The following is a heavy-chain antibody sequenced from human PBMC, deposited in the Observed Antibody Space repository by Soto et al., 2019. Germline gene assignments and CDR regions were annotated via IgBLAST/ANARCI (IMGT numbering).Heavy chain of an antibody. CDR1: GYTFTSYY. CDR2: INPSGGST. D-gene: IGHD5-18*01. J-gene: IGHJ6*02. Sequence: ASVKVSCKASGYTFTSYYMHWVRQAPGQGLEWMGIINPSGGSTSYAQKFQGRVTMTRDTSTSTVYMELSSLRSEDTAVYYCAREVVAMVMYYYYGMDVWGQGTTVTVSS. V-gene: IGHV1-46*01. CDR3: AREVVAMVMYYYYGMDV.